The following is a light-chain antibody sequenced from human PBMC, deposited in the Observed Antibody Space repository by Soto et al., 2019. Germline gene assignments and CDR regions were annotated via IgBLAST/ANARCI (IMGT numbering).Light chain of an antibody. CDR3: QQYITWPRT. Sequence: MSQSPATLSVSKGGRATLPCRASQTVSGNLAWYQQKPGQAPRLLIFGASTRATGIPARFSGSGSGTDFSLSISSLQSEDFAVYYCQQYITWPRTFGHGTNVDI. CDR2: GAS. J-gene: IGKJ1*01. V-gene: IGKV3-15*01. CDR1: QTVSGN.